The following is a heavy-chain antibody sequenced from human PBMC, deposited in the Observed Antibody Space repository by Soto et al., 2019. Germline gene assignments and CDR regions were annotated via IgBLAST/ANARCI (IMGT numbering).Heavy chain of an antibody. Sequence: GGSLRLSCAASGFTFSSYAMSWVRQAPGKGLGWVSAISGSGGSTYYADSVKGRFTISRDNSKNTLYLQMNSLRAEDTAVYYCAPFRGVGATPGDYWGQGTLVTVSS. D-gene: IGHD1-26*01. CDR2: ISGSGGST. J-gene: IGHJ4*02. CDR1: GFTFSSYA. V-gene: IGHV3-23*01. CDR3: APFRGVGATPGDY.